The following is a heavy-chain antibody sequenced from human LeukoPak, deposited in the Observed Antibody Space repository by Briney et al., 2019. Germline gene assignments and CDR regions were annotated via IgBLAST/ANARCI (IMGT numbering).Heavy chain of an antibody. V-gene: IGHV3-7*01. D-gene: IGHD1-26*01. CDR2: IKQDGSEK. CDR1: GFTFSSYA. J-gene: IGHJ3*02. CDR3: AGGSGSYMGDAFGI. Sequence: GGSLRLSCAASGFTFSSYAMSWVRQAPGKGLEWVANIKQDGSEKYYVDSVKGRFTISRDNAKNSLYLQMNSLRAEDTAVYYCAGGSGSYMGDAFGIWGQGTMVTVSS.